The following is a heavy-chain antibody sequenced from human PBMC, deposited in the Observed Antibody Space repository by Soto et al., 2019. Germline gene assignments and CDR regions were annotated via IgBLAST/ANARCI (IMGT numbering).Heavy chain of an antibody. V-gene: IGHV4-31*03. CDR3: ARGTLV. Sequence: QVQLQESGPGLMQPSQTLSLTCTVSGGSIGSGGYWWSWIRQHPGRGLEGIGLVSYTGNTQYNPSLKSRVNISVDTSTKQFSLKLSSVTAADTAVYYCARGTLVWGQGTLVTVSS. CDR1: GGSIGSGGYW. J-gene: IGHJ4*02. CDR2: VSYTGNT. D-gene: IGHD2-2*01.